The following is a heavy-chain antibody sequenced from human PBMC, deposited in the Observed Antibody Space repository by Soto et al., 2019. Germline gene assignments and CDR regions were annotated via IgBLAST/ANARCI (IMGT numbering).Heavy chain of an antibody. CDR1: GYSFTSFW. V-gene: IGHV5-51*01. J-gene: IGHJ6*02. CDR3: ARHTGYCSSTSCYASTGGYYYGMDV. Sequence: GESLKISCIGSGYSFTSFWIAWVRQMPGKGLEWMGIIYPGDSNTRYSPSFQGQVTISADKSISTAYLQWSSLKASDTAMYYCARHTGYCSSTSCYASTGGYYYGMDVRGQGTTVTVSS. CDR2: IYPGDSNT. D-gene: IGHD2-2*01.